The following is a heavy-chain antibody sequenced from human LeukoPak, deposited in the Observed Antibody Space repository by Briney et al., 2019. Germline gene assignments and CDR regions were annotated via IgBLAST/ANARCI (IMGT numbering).Heavy chain of an antibody. J-gene: IGHJ4*02. CDR2: MNPNSGNT. D-gene: IGHD3-10*01. CDR1: GYTFTSYD. CDR3: ARKYLYGSGKPHFDH. V-gene: IGHV1-8*01. Sequence: GASVKVSCKASGYTFTSYDINWVRQATGQGLEWMGWMNPNSGNTGYAQKFQGRVTMTRNTSISTAYMVLSSLRSDDTAVYFCARKYLYGSGKPHFDHWGQGTLVTVSS.